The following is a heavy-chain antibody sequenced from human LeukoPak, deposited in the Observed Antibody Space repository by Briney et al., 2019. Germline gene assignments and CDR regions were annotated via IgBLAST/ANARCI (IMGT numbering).Heavy chain of an antibody. CDR2: IRSKANSYAT. Sequence: PGGSLRLSCAASGFTFSGSAMHWVRQASGKGLEWVGRIRSKANSYATAYAASVKGRFTISRDDSKNTAYLQMNSLKTEDTAVYYCTREIENDDILTGYLGLDYWGQGTLVTVSS. CDR3: TREIENDDILTGYLGLDY. D-gene: IGHD3-9*01. V-gene: IGHV3-73*01. J-gene: IGHJ4*02. CDR1: GFTFSGSA.